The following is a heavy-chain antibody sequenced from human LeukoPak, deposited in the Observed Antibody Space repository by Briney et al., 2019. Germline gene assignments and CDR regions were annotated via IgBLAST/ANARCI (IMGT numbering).Heavy chain of an antibody. Sequence: PSETLSLTCTVPGGSISSYYWSWIRQPPGKGLEWIGYMYYSGSPNYNPSLESRGTISVDTSKNQFSLKLTSVTAADTAVYYCARGTGMIRGAAGSWGQGTLVTVSS. CDR1: GGSISSYY. CDR2: MYYSGSP. V-gene: IGHV4-59*01. CDR3: ARGTGMIRGAAGS. J-gene: IGHJ5*02. D-gene: IGHD3-10*01.